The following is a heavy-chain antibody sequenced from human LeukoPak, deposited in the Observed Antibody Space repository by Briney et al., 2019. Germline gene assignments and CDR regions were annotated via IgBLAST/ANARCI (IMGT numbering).Heavy chain of an antibody. Sequence: PWGSLRLSCAASRFTFSDYYMSWIRPAPGKGLEWVSYISSSGSTIYYGDSVKGRFTISRDNAKNSLFLQMNSLRAEDTATYYCARGEFGDYYYFYMDVWGKGTTVTVSS. CDR3: ARGEFGDYYYFYMDV. J-gene: IGHJ6*03. CDR2: ISSSGSTI. D-gene: IGHD2/OR15-2a*01. CDR1: RFTFSDYY. V-gene: IGHV3-11*04.